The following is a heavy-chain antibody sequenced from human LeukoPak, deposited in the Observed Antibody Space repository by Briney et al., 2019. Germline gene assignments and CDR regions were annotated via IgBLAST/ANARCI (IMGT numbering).Heavy chain of an antibody. V-gene: IGHV1-2*02. CDR2: INPNSGGT. CDR1: GYTFTGYY. Sequence: ASVTVSCKASGYTFTGYYIHWVRQAPGQGLEWMGWINPNSGGTKHAQKFQGRVTMTRDTSTSTAYMELSSLRSDDTAMYYCARGVYRDQSYYASGTYYIIDYWGQGTLVTVSS. CDR3: ARGVYRDQSYYASGTYYIIDY. J-gene: IGHJ4*02. D-gene: IGHD3-10*01.